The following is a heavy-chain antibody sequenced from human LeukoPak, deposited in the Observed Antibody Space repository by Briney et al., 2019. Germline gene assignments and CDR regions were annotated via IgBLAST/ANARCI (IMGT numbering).Heavy chain of an antibody. CDR3: ATGEAVAATWTAFDI. CDR1: GYTFTSYG. CDR2: ISAYNGNT. J-gene: IGHJ3*02. D-gene: IGHD6-19*01. V-gene: IGHV1-18*01. Sequence: ASVKVSCKASGYTFTSYGISWVRQAPGQGLEWMGWISAYNGNTNYAQKLQGRVTMTTDTSTSTAYMELRSLRSDDTAVYYCATGEAVAATWTAFDIWGQGTMVTVSS.